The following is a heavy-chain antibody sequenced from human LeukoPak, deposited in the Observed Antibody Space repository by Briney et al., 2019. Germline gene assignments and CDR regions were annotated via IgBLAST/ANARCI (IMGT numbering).Heavy chain of an antibody. J-gene: IGHJ4*02. D-gene: IGHD3-10*01. CDR2: ISVSGDST. CDR3: ARRGGRNGWGDFDY. V-gene: IGHV3-23*01. Sequence: PGRSLRLSCAASGFSFNNYAMNWVRQAPGKGLEWVSTISVSGDSTFYADSVQGRFTISRDTSRNSLSLHMNSLRAEDTAVYFCARRGGRNGWGDFDYWGQGTLVTVSS. CDR1: GFSFNNYA.